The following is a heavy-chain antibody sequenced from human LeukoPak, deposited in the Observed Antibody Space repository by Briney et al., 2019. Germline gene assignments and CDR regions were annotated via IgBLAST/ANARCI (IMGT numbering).Heavy chain of an antibody. V-gene: IGHV3-23*01. CDR1: GSTFSSYG. CDR2: ITGPGGST. J-gene: IGHJ5*02. Sequence: GGSLRLSCAASGSTFSSYGMSWVRQAPGKGLEWVSVITGPGGSTYYADSVKGRFTISRDNSKNTLYLQMNSLRAEDTAVYYCAKDYEPLVGVHRWGDWFDPWGQGTLVTVSS. CDR3: AKDYEPLVGVHRWGDWFDP. D-gene: IGHD1-26*01.